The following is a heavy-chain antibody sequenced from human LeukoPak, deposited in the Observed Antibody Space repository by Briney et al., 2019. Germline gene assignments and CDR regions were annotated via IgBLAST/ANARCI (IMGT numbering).Heavy chain of an antibody. J-gene: IGHJ4*02. CDR1: GFTFSSFN. Sequence: GGSLRLSCAASGFTFSSFNMDWVRQAPGKGLEWVSSISSTGTYIYYADSVKGRFTISRDNAKNSLYLQMNSLRAERTAVYYCARDLGYGSTVFYHYFAYWGQGTLVTVSS. CDR2: ISSTGTYI. CDR3: ARDLGYGSTVFYHYFAY. V-gene: IGHV3-21*01. D-gene: IGHD3-22*01.